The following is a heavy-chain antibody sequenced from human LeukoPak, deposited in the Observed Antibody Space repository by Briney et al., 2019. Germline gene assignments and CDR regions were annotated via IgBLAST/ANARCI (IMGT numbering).Heavy chain of an antibody. Sequence: GGSLRLSCAASGFTFSSHWMTWVRQAPGKGLEWVANINQDGSERYYVDSVKGRFTISRDNAKNSPYLQMNSLRAEDTAVYYCARDLPDYWGQGTLVTVSS. J-gene: IGHJ4*02. CDR2: INQDGSER. CDR3: ARDLPDY. CDR1: GFTFSSHW. V-gene: IGHV3-7*01.